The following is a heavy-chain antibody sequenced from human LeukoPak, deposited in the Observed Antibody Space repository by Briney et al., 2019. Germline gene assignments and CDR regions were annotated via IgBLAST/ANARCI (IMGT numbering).Heavy chain of an antibody. Sequence: GGSLRLSCAASGFIFSDYYMSWIRQAPAKGLEWVSYISSGGSTIYYADSVKGRFTISRDNAKNSLYLQMNSLRAEDTAVYYCARVAEVGVTGYYYYMDVWGKGTTVTISS. CDR2: ISSGGSTI. CDR3: ARVAEVGVTGYYYYMDV. J-gene: IGHJ6*03. D-gene: IGHD1-26*01. CDR1: GFIFSDYY. V-gene: IGHV3-11*04.